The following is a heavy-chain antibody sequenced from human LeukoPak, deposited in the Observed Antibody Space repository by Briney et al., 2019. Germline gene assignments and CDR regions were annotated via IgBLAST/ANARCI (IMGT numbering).Heavy chain of an antibody. V-gene: IGHV4-30-2*01. CDR2: IYHSGST. CDR3: ARVPHGSGYDSDWYFDL. J-gene: IGHJ2*01. CDR1: GCSISSGGYS. D-gene: IGHD5-12*01. Sequence: SQTLSLTCAVSGCSISSGGYSWSWIRQPPGKGLEWIGYIYHSGSTHYNPSLKSRVTISVDRSKNQFSLKLSSVTAADTAVYYCARVPHGSGYDSDWYFDLWGRGTLVTVSS.